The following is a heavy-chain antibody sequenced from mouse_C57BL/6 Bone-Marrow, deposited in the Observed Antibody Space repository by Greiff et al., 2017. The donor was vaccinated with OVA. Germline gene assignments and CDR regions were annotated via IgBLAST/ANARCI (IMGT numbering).Heavy chain of an antibody. CDR2: INPGSGGT. J-gene: IGHJ3*01. V-gene: IGHV1-54*01. D-gene: IGHD1-1*01. CDR1: GYAFTNYL. CDR3: ARWDYYGSSYVAY. Sequence: VQLKESVAELVRPGTSVKVSCKASGYAFTNYLIEWVKQRPGQGLEWIGVINPGSGGTNYNEKFKGKATLTADKSSSTAYMQLSSLTSEDSAVYVCARWDYYGSSYVAYWGQGTLVTVSA.